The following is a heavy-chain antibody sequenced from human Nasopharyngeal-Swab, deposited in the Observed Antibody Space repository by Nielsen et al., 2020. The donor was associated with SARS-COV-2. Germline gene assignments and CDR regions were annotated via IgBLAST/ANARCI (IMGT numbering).Heavy chain of an antibody. Sequence: WIRQPPGKGLEWIGEINHSGITNYNPSLKSRVTISVDTSKNQFSLKLSSVTAADTAVYYCARVLRGVAARPLGFGYYYYYYMDVWGKGTTVTVSS. V-gene: IGHV4-34*01. J-gene: IGHJ6*03. CDR3: ARVLRGVAARPLGFGYYYYYYMDV. D-gene: IGHD6-6*01. CDR2: INHSGIT.